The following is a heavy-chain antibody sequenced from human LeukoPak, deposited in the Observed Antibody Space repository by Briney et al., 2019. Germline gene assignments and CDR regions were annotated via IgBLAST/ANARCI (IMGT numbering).Heavy chain of an antibody. D-gene: IGHD5-18*01. CDR3: ARGGDTPMGTFDY. CDR2: INPNSGGT. CDR1: GHTFTDYY. J-gene: IGHJ4*02. Sequence: ASVKVSCKASGHTFTDYYMHWVRQAPGQGLEWMGRINPNSGGTNYAQKFQGRVTMTRDTSISTAYMELRGLRSDDTAVYYCARGGDTPMGTFDYWGQGTLVTVSS. V-gene: IGHV1-2*06.